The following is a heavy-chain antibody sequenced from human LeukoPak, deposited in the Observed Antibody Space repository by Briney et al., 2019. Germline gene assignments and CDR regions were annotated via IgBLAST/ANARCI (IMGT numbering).Heavy chain of an antibody. CDR2: ISYDGNKK. CDR1: GFTFSNYA. J-gene: IGHJ4*02. Sequence: GKSLRLSCAASGFTFSNYAVHWVRQAPGKGLEWVAVISYDGNKKYYADSVKGRFTISRDNSKNTLYLQMNSLRTEDTAVYYCARDKGGYYYDSSGFDYWGQGTLVTVSS. D-gene: IGHD3-22*01. CDR3: ARDKGGYYYDSSGFDY. V-gene: IGHV3-30-3*01.